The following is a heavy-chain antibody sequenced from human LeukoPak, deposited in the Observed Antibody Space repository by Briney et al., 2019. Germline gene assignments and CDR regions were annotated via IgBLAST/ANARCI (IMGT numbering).Heavy chain of an antibody. CDR2: MNPNSGNT. J-gene: IGHJ6*03. D-gene: IGHD2-2*01. V-gene: IGHV1-8*03. Sequence: ASVKVSCKASGYTFTSYDINWVRQATGQGLEWMGWMNPNSGNTGYAQKFQGRVTITRNTSISTAYMELSSLRAEDTAVYYCAKDGVGDCSSTSCLRSYYYYYYMDVWGKGTTVTVSS. CDR3: AKDGVGDCSSTSCLRSYYYYYYMDV. CDR1: GYTFTSYD.